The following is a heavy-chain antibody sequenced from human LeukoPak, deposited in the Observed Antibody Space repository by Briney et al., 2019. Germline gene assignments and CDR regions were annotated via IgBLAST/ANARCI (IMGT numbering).Heavy chain of an antibody. D-gene: IGHD6-13*01. CDR1: GGSFSGYY. J-gene: IGHJ4*02. CDR2: INHSGST. Sequence: KPSETLSLICAVYGGSFSGYYWSWIRQPPGKGLEWIGEINHSGSTNYNPSLKSRVTISVDTSKNQFSLKLSSVTAADTAVYYCAAADTVDYWGQGALVTVSS. CDR3: AAADTVDY. V-gene: IGHV4-34*01.